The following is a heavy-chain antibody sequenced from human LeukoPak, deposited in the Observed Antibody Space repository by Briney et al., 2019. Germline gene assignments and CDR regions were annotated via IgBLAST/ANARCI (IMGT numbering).Heavy chain of an antibody. CDR1: GYTFTSYG. J-gene: IGHJ4*02. Sequence: ASVKVSCKASGYTFTSYGISWVRQAPGQGLEWMGWISAYNGNTNYAQKLQGRVTMTTDTSTSTAYMELRSLRSDDTAVYYCARDIPGYYCEKAWLYFDYWGQGTLVTVSS. CDR3: ARDIPGYYCEKAWLYFDY. V-gene: IGHV1-18*01. D-gene: IGHD3-22*01. CDR2: ISAYNGNT.